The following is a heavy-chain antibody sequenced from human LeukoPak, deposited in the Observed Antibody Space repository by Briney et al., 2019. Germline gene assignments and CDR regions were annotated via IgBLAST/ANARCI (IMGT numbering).Heavy chain of an antibody. V-gene: IGHV4-4*07. CDR3: ARWDSSGYSDWFDP. CDR2: IYTSGST. J-gene: IGHJ5*02. CDR1: GGSISSYY. D-gene: IGHD3-22*01. Sequence: SETLSLTCTVSGGSISSYYWSWIRQPAGKGLEWIGRIYTSGSTNYNPSLKSRVTMSVDTSKNQFSLKLSSVTVADTAVYYCARWDSSGYSDWFDPWGQGTLVTVSS.